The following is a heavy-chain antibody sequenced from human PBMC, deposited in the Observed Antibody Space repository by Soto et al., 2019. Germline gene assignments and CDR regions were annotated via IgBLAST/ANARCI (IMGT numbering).Heavy chain of an antibody. CDR1: GFAFDEFA. Sequence: EVQLVESGGGLVQPGRSLRLSCAASGFAFDEFAMHWVRQPPGKGLEWVSGISWNSGSKGYADSVKGRFTISRDNAKNALYLQMSSLRADDTALYYCSKVYALRYCRSTSCLSDAFDIWGQGPMVTVSS. D-gene: IGHD2-2*01. J-gene: IGHJ3*02. CDR2: ISWNSGSK. CDR3: SKVYALRYCRSTSCLSDAFDI. V-gene: IGHV3-9*01.